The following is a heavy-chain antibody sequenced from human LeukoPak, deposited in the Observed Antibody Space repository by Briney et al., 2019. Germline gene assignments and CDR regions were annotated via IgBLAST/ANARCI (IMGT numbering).Heavy chain of an antibody. CDR2: ISDSSNYI. CDR1: GFTFSSYN. CDR3: AKGGSWLSDAFDI. Sequence: GGSLRLSCAASGFTFSSYNMNWVRQAPGKGLEWVSCISDSSNYIYYADSVRGRFTISRDNAKNSLYLEMNSLRAEDTAVYYCAKGGSWLSDAFDIWGQGTMVTVSS. D-gene: IGHD5-12*01. V-gene: IGHV3-21*04. J-gene: IGHJ3*02.